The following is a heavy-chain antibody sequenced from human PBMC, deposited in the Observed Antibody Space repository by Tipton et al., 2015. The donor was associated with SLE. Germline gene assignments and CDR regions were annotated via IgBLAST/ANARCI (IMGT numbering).Heavy chain of an antibody. J-gene: IGHJ1*01. CDR2: ISSDGNKQ. CDR3: VREREDYGGFPDF. CDR1: GFTFSAHN. D-gene: IGHD4-17*01. V-gene: IGHV3-30*04. Sequence: SLRLSCKASGFTFSAHNFHWVRQAPGKGLEWVAEISSDGNKQYYLGSVKGRFTISRDTPKNTVSLQMNFLTPEDTAVYYCVREREDYGGFPDFWGQGILVAVSS.